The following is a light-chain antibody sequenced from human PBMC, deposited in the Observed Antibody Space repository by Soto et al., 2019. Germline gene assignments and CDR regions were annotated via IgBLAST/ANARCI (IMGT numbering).Light chain of an antibody. CDR2: LNSDGSH. Sequence: QLVLTQSPSASASLGASVKLTCTLSSGHSNYAIAWHQQQPEKGPRYLMKLNSDGSHSKGDGIPDRFSGSSSGAERYLTISSLQSEDEADYYCQTWGTGMQAVFGGGTQLTVL. CDR3: QTWGTGMQAV. V-gene: IGLV4-69*01. J-gene: IGLJ7*01. CDR1: SGHSNYA.